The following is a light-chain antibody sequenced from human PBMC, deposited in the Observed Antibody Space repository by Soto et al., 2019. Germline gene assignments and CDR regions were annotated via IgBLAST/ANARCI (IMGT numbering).Light chain of an antibody. CDR3: QQYGSSHTWT. CDR1: QSVSTNY. Sequence: EIVLTQSPGTVSLSPGERATLSCRASQSVSTNYLAWYQQKPGQAPRLLIYRTSTRATGIPDRFSGSGSGTDFTLTISRLEPEDFAVYYCQQYGSSHTWTFGQGTRLEIK. CDR2: RTS. J-gene: IGKJ5*01. V-gene: IGKV3-20*01.